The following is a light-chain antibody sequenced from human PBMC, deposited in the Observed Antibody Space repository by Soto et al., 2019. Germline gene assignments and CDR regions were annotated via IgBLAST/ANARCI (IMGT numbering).Light chain of an antibody. CDR1: QSVRSS. V-gene: IGKV3-11*01. CDR2: DAS. J-gene: IGKJ3*01. CDR3: QQRSKWLFT. Sequence: EIVLTQSPATLSLSPGERATLSCRASQSVRSSLAWYQQKPGQAPRLLMYDASNRATGVPARFSGSGSGTDFTLTISSLEPEDFAVYYCQQRSKWLFTFGPGTKVDIK.